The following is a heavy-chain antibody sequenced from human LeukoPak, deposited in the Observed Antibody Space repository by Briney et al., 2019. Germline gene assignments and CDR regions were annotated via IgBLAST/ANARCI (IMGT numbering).Heavy chain of an antibody. D-gene: IGHD3-3*01. V-gene: IGHV3-69-1*01. Sequence: GGSLRLSCVASGFTFSSYTMNWVRQAPGKGLEWLSSISPSGSTSYAASVKGRFTISRDNAKNSVFLQMNSLRAEDTAVYYCARGAFGVYAFDIWGQGTMVTVSS. CDR1: GFTFSSYT. CDR2: ISPSGST. CDR3: ARGAFGVYAFDI. J-gene: IGHJ3*02.